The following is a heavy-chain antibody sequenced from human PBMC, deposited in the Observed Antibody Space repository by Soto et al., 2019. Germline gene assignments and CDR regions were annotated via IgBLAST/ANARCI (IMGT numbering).Heavy chain of an antibody. CDR1: SGSISSSNW. Sequence: QVQLQESGPGLVKPSGTLSLTCAVSSGSISSSNWWSWVRQPPGKGLEWIGEIYHSGSTNYNPSHKSRVTISVDKAKNQFSLKLSSVTAADTAVYYCARGYCSGGSCYPGQDYYYMDVWGKGTTVTVSS. V-gene: IGHV4-4*02. CDR3: ARGYCSGGSCYPGQDYYYMDV. D-gene: IGHD2-15*01. J-gene: IGHJ6*03. CDR2: IYHSGST.